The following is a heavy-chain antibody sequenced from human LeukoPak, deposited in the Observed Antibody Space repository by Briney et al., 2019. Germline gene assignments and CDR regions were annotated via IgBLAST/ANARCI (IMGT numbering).Heavy chain of an antibody. D-gene: IGHD6-13*01. Sequence: GESLKISCKGSGYTFTTYWIGWVRQMPGRGLEWMGIIYPCDSDTRYSPSFQGQVTLSADKSISTAYLQWSSLKASDAAMYYCARRMAAAGSPFHYWGQGTLVTVSS. CDR1: GYTFTTYW. V-gene: IGHV5-51*01. CDR3: ARRMAAAGSPFHY. J-gene: IGHJ4*02. CDR2: IYPCDSDT.